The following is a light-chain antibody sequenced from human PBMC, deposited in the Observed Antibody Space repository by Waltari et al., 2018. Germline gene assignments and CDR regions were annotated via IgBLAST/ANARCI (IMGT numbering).Light chain of an antibody. J-gene: IGKJ1*01. Sequence: DIQMSQSPSSLSASVGDRVTITCRASQDISRYLGWYRQKPGKAPELLIYYANTLASGVPSRFSATDSGTEFTLTISSLQPEDFVTYYCQQGKTFPWTFGQGTKVEI. CDR3: QQGKTFPWT. CDR1: QDISRY. V-gene: IGKV1-17*01. CDR2: YAN.